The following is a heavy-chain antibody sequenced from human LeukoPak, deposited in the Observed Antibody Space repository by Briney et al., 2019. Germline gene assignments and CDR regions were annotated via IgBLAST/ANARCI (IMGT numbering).Heavy chain of an antibody. CDR1: GFTFSSYW. D-gene: IGHD3-10*01. CDR3: ARDGYGSGSNDY. V-gene: IGHV3-7*01. J-gene: IGHJ4*02. Sequence: PGGSLRLSCVASGFTFSSYWMSWVRQAPGRGLEWVANIKQDGSEKNYVDSVKGRFTISRDNAKNSLYLQMNSLRAEDTAVYYCARDGYGSGSNDYWGQGTLVTVSS. CDR2: IKQDGSEK.